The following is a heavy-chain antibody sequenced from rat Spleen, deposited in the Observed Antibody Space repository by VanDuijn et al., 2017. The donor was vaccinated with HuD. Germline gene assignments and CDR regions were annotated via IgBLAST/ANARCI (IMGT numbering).Heavy chain of an antibody. V-gene: IGHV5-46*01. CDR1: GFTFSGFP. J-gene: IGHJ3*01. Sequence: EVQLVESGGGLVQPGRSLKLSCVASGFTFSGFPMAWVRQAPTKGLEWVATISASGGDTYYRDSVKGRFTISRDNAKSTLDLQMNSLRSEDTATYYCARGHGYNYDWFAYWGQGTLVTVSS. CDR2: ISASGGDT. D-gene: IGHD1-4*01. CDR3: ARGHGYNYDWFAY.